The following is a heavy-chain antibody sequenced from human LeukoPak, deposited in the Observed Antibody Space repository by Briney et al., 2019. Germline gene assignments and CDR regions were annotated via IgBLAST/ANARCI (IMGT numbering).Heavy chain of an antibody. CDR3: ARDQLGGAFDI. J-gene: IGHJ3*02. V-gene: IGHV4-59*01. Sequence: SKTLSLTCTVSGGSISSYYWSWIRQPPGKGLEWIGYIYYSGSTNYNPSLKSRVTISVDTSKNQFSLKLSSVTAADTAVYYCARDQLGGAFDIWGQGTMVAVSS. CDR2: IYYSGST. D-gene: IGHD6-6*01. CDR1: GGSISSYY.